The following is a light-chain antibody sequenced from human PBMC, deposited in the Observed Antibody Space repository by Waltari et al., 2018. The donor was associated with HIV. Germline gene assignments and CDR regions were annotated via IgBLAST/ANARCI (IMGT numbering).Light chain of an antibody. Sequence: EIVLTQSPGTLSLSPGERATLSCRASQSISSSDLAWYQQKPGQAPRLLIYGASSGATGIPDRFSGSGSGTDFTLTISRLEPEDFAVYYCQQYGNSPRTFGGGTKVEIK. CDR3: QQYGNSPRT. CDR1: QSISSSD. V-gene: IGKV3-20*01. CDR2: GAS. J-gene: IGKJ4*01.